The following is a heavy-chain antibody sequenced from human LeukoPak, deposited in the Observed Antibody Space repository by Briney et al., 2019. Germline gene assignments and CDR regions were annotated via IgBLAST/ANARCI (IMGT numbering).Heavy chain of an antibody. CDR1: GFTFNNYA. CDR3: AKGERLFDWLFLDY. D-gene: IGHD3-9*01. V-gene: IGHV3-23*01. CDR2: ITTNGGT. Sequence: PGGSLRLSCAASGFTFNNYAVSWVRQAPGKGLEWVSSITTNGGTYYADSVRGRFIISRDDSRNTVYAQMNSLRADDTAVYYCAKGERLFDWLFLDYWGQGTLVTVSS. J-gene: IGHJ4*02.